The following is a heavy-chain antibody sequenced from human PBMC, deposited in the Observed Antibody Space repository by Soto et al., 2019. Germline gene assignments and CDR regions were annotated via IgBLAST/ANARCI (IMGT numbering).Heavy chain of an antibody. V-gene: IGHV1-18*04. D-gene: IGHD2-2*01. Sequence: WASVKVSCKASGYTFTSYGISWVRQAPGQGLEWMGWISAYNGNTNYAQKLQGRVTMTTDTSTSTAYMELRSLRSDDTAVYYCARDHCSSTSCYVSWFDPWGQGTLVTVSS. CDR1: GYTFTSYG. CDR3: ARDHCSSTSCYVSWFDP. J-gene: IGHJ5*02. CDR2: ISAYNGNT.